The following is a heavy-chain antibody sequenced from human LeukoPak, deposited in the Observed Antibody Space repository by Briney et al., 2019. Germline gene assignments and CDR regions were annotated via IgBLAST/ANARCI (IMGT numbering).Heavy chain of an antibody. J-gene: IGHJ4*02. D-gene: IGHD3-10*01. CDR2: ISSSGSTI. CDR1: GFTFSSYE. CDR3: ARGGVRGVIDINFDY. Sequence: GESLRLSCAASGFTFSSYEMNWVRQAPGKGLEWVSYISSSGSTIYYADSVKGRFTISRDNAKNSLYLQMNSLRAEDTAVYYCARGGVRGVIDINFDYWGQGTLVTVSS. V-gene: IGHV3-48*03.